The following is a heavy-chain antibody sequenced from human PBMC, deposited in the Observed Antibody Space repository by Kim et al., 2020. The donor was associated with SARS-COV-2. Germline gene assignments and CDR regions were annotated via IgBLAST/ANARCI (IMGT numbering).Heavy chain of an antibody. V-gene: IGHV3-30*18. Sequence: GGSLRLSCAASGFTFSSYWMYWVRQAPGKGLEWVAVISYDGSHKYYEDSVKGRFTISRDNSKNTLYLQMNSLRIEDTAVYYCAKSFSGSYFGYDYWGQGTLVTVS. CDR2: ISYDGSHK. D-gene: IGHD1-26*01. CDR3: AKSFSGSYFGYDY. J-gene: IGHJ4*02. CDR1: GFTFSSYW.